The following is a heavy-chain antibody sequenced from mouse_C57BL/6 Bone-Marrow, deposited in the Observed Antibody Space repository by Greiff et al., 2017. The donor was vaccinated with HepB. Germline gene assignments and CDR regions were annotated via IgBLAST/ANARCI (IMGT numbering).Heavy chain of an antibody. Sequence: DVKLVESGGGLVKPGGSLKLSCAASGFTFSDYGMHWVRQAPEKGLEWVAYISSGSSTIYYADTVKGRFTISRDNAKNTLFLQMTSLRSEDTAMYYCARRYGSSYFAYWGQGTLVTVSA. CDR2: ISSGSSTI. V-gene: IGHV5-17*01. D-gene: IGHD1-1*01. CDR1: GFTFSDYG. CDR3: ARRYGSSYFAY. J-gene: IGHJ3*01.